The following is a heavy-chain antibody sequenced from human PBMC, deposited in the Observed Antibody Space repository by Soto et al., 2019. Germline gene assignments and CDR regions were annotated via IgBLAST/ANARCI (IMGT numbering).Heavy chain of an antibody. D-gene: IGHD5-18*01. J-gene: IGHJ4*02. V-gene: IGHV1-2*04. CDR1: GYTFTGYY. CDR3: ARGSAKDTAMVYFDY. Sequence: ASVKVSCKASGYTFTGYYMHWVRQAPGQGLEWMGWINPNSGGTNYAQKFQGWVTMTRDTSISTAYMELSRLRSDDTAVYYCARGSAKDTAMVYFDYWGQGTLVTVSS. CDR2: INPNSGGT.